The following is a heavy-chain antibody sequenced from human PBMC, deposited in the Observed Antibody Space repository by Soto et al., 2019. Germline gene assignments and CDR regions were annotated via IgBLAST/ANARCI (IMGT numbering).Heavy chain of an antibody. D-gene: IGHD6-13*01. CDR3: ARGIAADGRRAKPGSREYYYYGMDV. V-gene: IGHV4-59*01. Sequence: SETLSLTGTDSGGSISSTSWSWIRQPPGQGLVWMANMSYGGSTNYNPSLKSRVTISVDTSKNQFSLKLSSVTAADTAVYYCARGIAADGRRAKPGSREYYYYGMDVWGQGTTVTVSS. CDR1: GGSISSTS. J-gene: IGHJ6*02. CDR2: MSYGGST.